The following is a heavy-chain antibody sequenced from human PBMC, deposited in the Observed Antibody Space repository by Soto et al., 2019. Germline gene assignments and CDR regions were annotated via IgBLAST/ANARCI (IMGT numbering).Heavy chain of an antibody. CDR1: GFTLSSYA. D-gene: IGHD6-19*01. CDR3: AREVEYTSAFVISSSFDY. Sequence: QGQLEESGGGVVQPGRSLRLSCAASGFTLSSYAIHWVRQAPGKGLEWVTVISKGGSKLYFVDSVKGRFTISRENSKNTLYLPMNSLRSEDTAVYYCAREVEYTSAFVISSSFDYWGEGTLVTVSS. J-gene: IGHJ4*02. V-gene: IGHV3-30-3*01. CDR2: ISKGGSKL.